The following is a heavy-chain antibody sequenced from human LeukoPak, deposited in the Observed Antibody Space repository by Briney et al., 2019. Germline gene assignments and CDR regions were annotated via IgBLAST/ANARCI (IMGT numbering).Heavy chain of an antibody. CDR3: AKDPGYRSSWYSHLDY. Sequence: PGGSLRLSCAASGFTFSSYGMHWVRRAPGKGLEWVAFIRYDGSDKYYADSVKGRFTISRDNSKSTLYLQMNSLRAEDTAVYYCAKDPGYRSSWYSHLDYWGHGTLVTVSS. V-gene: IGHV3-30*02. CDR2: IRYDGSDK. J-gene: IGHJ4*01. D-gene: IGHD6-13*01. CDR1: GFTFSSYG.